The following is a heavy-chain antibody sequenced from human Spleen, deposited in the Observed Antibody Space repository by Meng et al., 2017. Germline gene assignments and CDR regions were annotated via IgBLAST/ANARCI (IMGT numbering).Heavy chain of an antibody. Sequence: QPQLQESGPGLVKPSEALSLTCSFSGGSISTSGYYWGWIRPPPGKGLEWIGSIGHSGTTYCTPSLRRRVTVSIDTSKNQFSLEVTSVTAADTAVYYCVRSSGWVRTGFDPWGQGTLVTVSS. V-gene: IGHV4-39*01. D-gene: IGHD6-19*01. J-gene: IGHJ5*02. CDR1: GGSISTSGYY. CDR2: IGHSGTT. CDR3: VRSSGWVRTGFDP.